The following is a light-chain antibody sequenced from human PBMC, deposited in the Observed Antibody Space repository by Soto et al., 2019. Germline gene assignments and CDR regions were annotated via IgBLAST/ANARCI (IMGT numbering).Light chain of an antibody. CDR1: QGIGND. V-gene: IGKV1-17*01. J-gene: IGKJ1*01. CDR2: AAS. Sequence: DIQMTQSPSSLSASVGDRVTITCRASQGIGNDLGWYQHKPGKAPNRLIYAASSLQSGVPSRFSGSRSGTEFTLTISSLQPEDFATYYCLQHNSYPRTFGQGTKVEIK. CDR3: LQHNSYPRT.